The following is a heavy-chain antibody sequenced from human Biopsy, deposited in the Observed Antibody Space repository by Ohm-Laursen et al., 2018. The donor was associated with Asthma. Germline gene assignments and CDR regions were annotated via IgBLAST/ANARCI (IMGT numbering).Heavy chain of an antibody. V-gene: IGHV1-3*04. CDR1: GYNFISFA. D-gene: IGHD3-9*01. CDR3: ARTYYDFLTGQVKDVFGV. Sequence: SVKVSCKASGYNFISFAIHWVRQAPGQRLGWMGWVNTGNGDTKYSQKFQGRVTITRDTSASTVYMELRSLRSEDTATYYCARTYYDFLTGQVKDVFGVWGQGTMVTVSS. CDR2: VNTGNGDT. J-gene: IGHJ3*01.